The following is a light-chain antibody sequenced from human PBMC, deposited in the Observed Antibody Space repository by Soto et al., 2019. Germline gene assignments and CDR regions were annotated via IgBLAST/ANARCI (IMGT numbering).Light chain of an antibody. CDR1: QSVRSN. CDR2: GAS. V-gene: IGKV3-15*01. CDR3: QHYNNWPPWT. Sequence: EIVMTQSPATLSVSPGERATLSCRASQSVRSNLAWYQQKPVQAPRLLIYGASTRATGIPARFSSSGSGTEFTLNISRLQCEDFAVYYCQHYNNWPPWTFGLGTKVEIK. J-gene: IGKJ1*01.